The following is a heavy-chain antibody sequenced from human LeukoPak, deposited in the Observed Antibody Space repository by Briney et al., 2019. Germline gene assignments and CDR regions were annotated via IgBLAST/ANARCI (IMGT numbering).Heavy chain of an antibody. Sequence: GGSLRLSCAASGLTFSSYAMSWVRQAPGKGLEWVSAINGSGGSTYYADSVKGRFTISRDNSKNTLYLQMNSLRAEDTAVYYCAKDLLEMATHAGYYFDYWGQGTLVTVSS. J-gene: IGHJ4*02. CDR3: AKDLLEMATHAGYYFDY. V-gene: IGHV3-23*01. CDR2: INGSGGST. D-gene: IGHD5-24*01. CDR1: GLTFSSYA.